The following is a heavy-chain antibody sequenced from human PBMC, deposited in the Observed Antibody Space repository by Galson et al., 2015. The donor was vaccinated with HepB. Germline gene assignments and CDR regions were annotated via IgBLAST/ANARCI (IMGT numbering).Heavy chain of an antibody. D-gene: IGHD6-19*01. Sequence: SLRLSCAASGFTFSSYSMNWVRQAPGKGLEWVSSISSSSSYIYYADSVKGRFTISRDNAKNSLYLQMNSLRAEDTAVYYCASSAVAGTGDAFDIWGQGTMVTVSS. J-gene: IGHJ3*02. CDR2: ISSSSSYI. V-gene: IGHV3-21*01. CDR1: GFTFSSYS. CDR3: ASSAVAGTGDAFDI.